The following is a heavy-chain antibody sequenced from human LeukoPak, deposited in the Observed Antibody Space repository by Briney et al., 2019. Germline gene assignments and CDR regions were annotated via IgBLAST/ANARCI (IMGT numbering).Heavy chain of an antibody. CDR3: AAGYNWNYERLGYYFDY. CDR2: IVVGSGNT. J-gene: IGHJ4*02. V-gene: IGHV1-58*01. CDR1: GFTFTSSA. Sequence: SVTVSCKASGFTFTSSAVQWVRQARGQRLEWIGWIVVGSGNTNYAQKFQERVTITRDMSTSTAYMELSSLRSEDTAVYYCAAGYNWNYERLGYYFDYWGQGTLVTVSS. D-gene: IGHD1-7*01.